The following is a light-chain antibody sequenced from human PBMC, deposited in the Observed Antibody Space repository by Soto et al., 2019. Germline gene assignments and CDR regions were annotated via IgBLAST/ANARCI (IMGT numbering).Light chain of an antibody. J-gene: IGLJ7*01. Sequence: QAVVTQESSLTVSPGGTVTLTCAPTTGTVTSGHSPNWLQQKPGQAPRALIYSTNKKHSWTPARFAGSLLGGKAVLTLSGVQPEDEADYYCLLFHGGAWVFGGGTQLTVL. CDR3: LLFHGGAWV. CDR1: TGTVTSGHS. CDR2: STN. V-gene: IGLV7-43*01.